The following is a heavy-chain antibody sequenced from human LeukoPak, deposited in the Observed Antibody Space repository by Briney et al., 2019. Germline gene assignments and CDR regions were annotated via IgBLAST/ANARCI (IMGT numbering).Heavy chain of an antibody. CDR2: INHNGNVN. CDR3: ARGGGLDV. Sequence: GGSLRLSSAASGFTFSSYWMNWARQAPGKGLEWVASINHNGNVNYYVDSVKGRFTISRDNAKNSLYLQMSNLRAEDTAVYFCARGGGLDVWGQGATVTVSS. J-gene: IGHJ6*02. CDR1: GFTFSSYW. D-gene: IGHD3-16*01. V-gene: IGHV3-7*03.